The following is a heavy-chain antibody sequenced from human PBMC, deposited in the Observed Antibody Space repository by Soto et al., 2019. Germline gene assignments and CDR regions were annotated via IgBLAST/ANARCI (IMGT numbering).Heavy chain of an antibody. CDR1: GFAFSGYW. D-gene: IGHD2-8*01. CDR2: IKQDGSEK. Sequence: EVQLVESGGDLVQPGGSLRLSCAASGFAFSGYWMSWVRHAPGKGLEGVANIKQDGSEKYYVDSVKVRFTISRENAKNSLYLPMNSLRVEDTAVYYCERATSVYAYWCQGTLVSVSS. J-gene: IGHJ4*02. CDR3: ERATSVYAY. V-gene: IGHV3-7*01.